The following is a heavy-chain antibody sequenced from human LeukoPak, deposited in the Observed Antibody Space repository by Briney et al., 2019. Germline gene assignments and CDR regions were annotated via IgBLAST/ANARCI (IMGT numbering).Heavy chain of an antibody. CDR3: ARVTTVTNDAFDI. CDR2: ISSSSSYI. CDR1: GFTFSSYS. V-gene: IGHV3-21*01. D-gene: IGHD4-17*01. Sequence: GGSLRLSCAASGFTFSSYSMNWVRQAPGKRLEWVSSISSSSSYIYYADSVKGRFTISRDNAKNSLYLQMNSLRAEDTAVYYCARVTTVTNDAFDIWGQGTMVTVSS. J-gene: IGHJ3*02.